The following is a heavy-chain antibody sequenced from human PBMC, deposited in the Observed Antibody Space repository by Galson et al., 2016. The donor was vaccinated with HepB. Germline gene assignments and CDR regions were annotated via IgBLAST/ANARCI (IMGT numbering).Heavy chain of an antibody. V-gene: IGHV3-23*01. CDR1: GFTFKYHA. CDR2: ISDGGTV. D-gene: IGHD2-2*01. CDR3: ARVSGPWVGVPAAKVYFDF. J-gene: IGHJ4*02. Sequence: SLRLSCAASGFTFKYHAMSWVRQAPGSGLEWVAVISDGGTVDYADSVKGRFTISRDNSKNTVYLQMDSLRAADRAEYSCARVSGPWVGVPAAKVYFDFWGQGTLVIVSS.